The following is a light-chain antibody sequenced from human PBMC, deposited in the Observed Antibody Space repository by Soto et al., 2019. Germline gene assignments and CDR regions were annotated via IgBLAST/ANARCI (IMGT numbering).Light chain of an antibody. J-gene: IGKJ4*01. CDR2: AAS. V-gene: IGKV1-39*01. CDR3: QQSQSTPLT. CDR1: QYINNH. Sequence: DIHMTQSPSSLSASVGDRVTITCRASQYINNHLNWYQQKPGRAPRLLIYAASTLQSGVPSRFSGSGSAKDFTLAISSLQPEDFATYFCQQSQSTPLTFGGGTKVEIX.